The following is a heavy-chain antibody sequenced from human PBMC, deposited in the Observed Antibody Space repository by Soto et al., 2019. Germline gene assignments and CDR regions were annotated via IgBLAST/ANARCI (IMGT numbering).Heavy chain of an antibody. CDR3: AREGSGYSNWFDP. D-gene: IGHD3-22*01. CDR1: GGTFSSYT. Sequence: GASVKVSCKASGGTFSSYTISWVRQAPGQGLEWMGRIIPILGIANYAQKFQGRVTITADKSTSTAYMELSSLRSEDTAVYYCAREGSGYSNWFDPWGQGTLVTVSS. CDR2: IIPILGIA. J-gene: IGHJ5*02. V-gene: IGHV1-69*04.